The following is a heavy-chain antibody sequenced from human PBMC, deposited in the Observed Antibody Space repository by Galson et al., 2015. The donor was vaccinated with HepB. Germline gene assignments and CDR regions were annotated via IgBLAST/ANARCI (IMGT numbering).Heavy chain of an antibody. CDR1: GFTFSSYW. V-gene: IGHV3-74*01. Sequence: LRLSCAASGFTFSSYWMHWVRQAPGKGLVWVSRINSVGSTTSYADSVKGRFTISRDNAKNTLYLQMNSLRAEDTAVYYCARGGSYQYFDYWGQGTLVTVSS. CDR2: INSVGSTT. J-gene: IGHJ4*02. D-gene: IGHD2-2*01. CDR3: ARGGSYQYFDY.